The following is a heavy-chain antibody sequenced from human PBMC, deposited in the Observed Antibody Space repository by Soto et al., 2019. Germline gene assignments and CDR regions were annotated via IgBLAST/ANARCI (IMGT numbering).Heavy chain of an antibody. CDR1: GFTFSSYA. CDR3: AKDKGYYDSSGYFDY. J-gene: IGHJ4*02. D-gene: IGHD3-22*01. CDR2: ISGSGGST. Sequence: GGSLRLSCAASGFTFSSYAMSWVRQAPGKGLEWVSAISGSGGSTYYADSVKGRFTISRDNSKNTLYLQMNSLRAEDTAVYYCAKDKGYYDSSGYFDYWGQGTLVTVSS. V-gene: IGHV3-23*01.